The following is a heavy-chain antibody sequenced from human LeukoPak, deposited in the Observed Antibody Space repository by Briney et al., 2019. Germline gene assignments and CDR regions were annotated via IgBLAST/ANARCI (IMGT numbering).Heavy chain of an antibody. CDR3: ASGSYFDY. CDR2: INHSGST. V-gene: IGHV4-34*01. J-gene: IGHJ4*02. Sequence: SETLSLTCAVYGGSFSGYYRSWIRQPPGKGLEWIGEINHSGSTNYNPSLKSRVTISVDTSKNQFSLKLSSATAADTAVYYCASGSYFDYWGQGTLVTVSS. CDR1: GGSFSGYY.